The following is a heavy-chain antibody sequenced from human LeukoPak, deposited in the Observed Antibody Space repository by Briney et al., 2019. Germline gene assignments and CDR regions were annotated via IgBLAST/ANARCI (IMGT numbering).Heavy chain of an antibody. Sequence: SETLSLTCTVSGGSISSYYWSWIRQPPGKGLEWIGYIYYSGSTNYNPSLKSRVTISVDTSKNQFSLKLSSVTAADTAVYYCARAVMVRGVTSFDYWGQGTLVTVSS. V-gene: IGHV4-59*01. CDR1: GGSISSYY. J-gene: IGHJ4*02. CDR3: ARAVMVRGVTSFDY. CDR2: IYYSGST. D-gene: IGHD3-10*01.